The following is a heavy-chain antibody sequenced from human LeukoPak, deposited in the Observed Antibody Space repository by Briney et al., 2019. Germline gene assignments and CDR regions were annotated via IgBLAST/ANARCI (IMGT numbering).Heavy chain of an antibody. D-gene: IGHD2-15*01. J-gene: IGHJ5*02. CDR2: ISAYNGHT. Sequence: GASVKVSSKASAYTFTSYGISWVRQAPGQGLEWMGWISAYNGHTKYAQKFQGRVTMTTDTSTTTAYMELRSLRSDDTAVYYCASAADWFDPWGQGTLVTVSS. CDR1: AYTFTSYG. CDR3: ASAADWFDP. V-gene: IGHV1-18*01.